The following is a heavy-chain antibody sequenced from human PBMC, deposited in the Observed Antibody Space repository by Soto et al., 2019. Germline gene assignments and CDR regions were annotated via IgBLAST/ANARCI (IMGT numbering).Heavy chain of an antibody. CDR3: ATAYYYGSGSKTYGDAFDI. CDR1: GFTFSSYG. D-gene: IGHD3-10*01. Sequence: GGSLRLSCAASGFTFSSYGMHWVRQAPGKGLEWVAVIWYDGSNKYYADSVKGRFTISRDNSKNTLYLQMNSLRAEDTAVYYCATAYYYGSGSKTYGDAFDIWGQGTMVTVSS. J-gene: IGHJ3*02. V-gene: IGHV3-33*01. CDR2: IWYDGSNK.